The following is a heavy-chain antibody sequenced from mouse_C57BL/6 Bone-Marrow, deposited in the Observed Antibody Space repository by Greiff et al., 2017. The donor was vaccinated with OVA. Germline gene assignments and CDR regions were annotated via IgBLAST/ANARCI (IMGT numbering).Heavy chain of an antibody. J-gene: IGHJ4*01. Sequence: VQLKESGGGLVKPGGSLKLSCAASGFTFSDYGMHWVRQAPEKGLEWVAYISSGSSTIYYADTVKGRFTISRDNAKNTLFLQMTRLRSEDTAMYYCARIYYGGDYWGQGTSVTVSS. CDR1: GFTFSDYG. CDR2: ISSGSSTI. V-gene: IGHV5-17*01. D-gene: IGHD2-1*01. CDR3: ARIYYGGDY.